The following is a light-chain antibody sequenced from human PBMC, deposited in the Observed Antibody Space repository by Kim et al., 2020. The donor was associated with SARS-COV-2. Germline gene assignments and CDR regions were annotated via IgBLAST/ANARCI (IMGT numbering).Light chain of an antibody. V-gene: IGKV1-5*03. CDR1: QSISSW. CDR3: QQYKSWYT. CDR2: KAS. J-gene: IGKJ2*01. Sequence: LSATVGDRVTMTCRASQSISSWLAWYQQKPGKAPKVLISKASTIESGVSSRFSGSGSGTEFTLTLSSLQPDDFATYYCQQYKSWYTFGQGTKLEI.